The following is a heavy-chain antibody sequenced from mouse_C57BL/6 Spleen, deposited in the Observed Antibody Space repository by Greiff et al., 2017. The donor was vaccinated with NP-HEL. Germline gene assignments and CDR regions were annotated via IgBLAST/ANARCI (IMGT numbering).Heavy chain of an antibody. CDR2: ISYDGSN. D-gene: IGHD2-1*01. CDR1: GYSITSGYY. Sequence: EVKVEESGPGLVKPSQSLSLTCSVTGYSITSGYYWNWIRQFPGNKLEWMGYISYDGSNNYNPSLKNRISITRDTSKNQFFLKLNSVTTEDTATYYCAREGNYYYFDYWGQGTTLTVSS. CDR3: AREGNYYYFDY. V-gene: IGHV3-6*01. J-gene: IGHJ2*01.